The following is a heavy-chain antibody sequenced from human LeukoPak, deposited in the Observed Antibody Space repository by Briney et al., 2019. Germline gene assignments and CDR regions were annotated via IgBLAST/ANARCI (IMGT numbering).Heavy chain of an antibody. V-gene: IGHV1-2*02. CDR3: AREDRPAAQFDY. Sequence: GASVKVTCKASGYTFTGYYMHWVRQAPGQGLEWMGWINPNSGGTNYAQKFQGRVTMTRDTSISTAYMELSRLRSDDTAVYFCAREDRPAAQFDYWGQGTLVTVSS. D-gene: IGHD2-2*01. J-gene: IGHJ4*02. CDR2: INPNSGGT. CDR1: GYTFTGYY.